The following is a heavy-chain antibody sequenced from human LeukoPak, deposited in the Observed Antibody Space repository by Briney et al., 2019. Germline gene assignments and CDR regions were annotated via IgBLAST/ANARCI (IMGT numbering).Heavy chain of an antibody. CDR3: ARDWGSSD. Sequence: GRSLRLSCAASGFAFSSYGMHWVRQAPGKGLEWVAVIWYDGSNKYYADSVKGRFIISRDNAKDSLYLQMNSLRDEDTAVYYCARDWGSSDWGQGTLVTVSS. J-gene: IGHJ4*02. V-gene: IGHV3-33*01. CDR2: IWYDGSNK. D-gene: IGHD6-25*01. CDR1: GFAFSSYG.